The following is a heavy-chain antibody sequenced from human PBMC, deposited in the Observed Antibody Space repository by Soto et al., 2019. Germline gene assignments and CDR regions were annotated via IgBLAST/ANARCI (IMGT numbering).Heavy chain of an antibody. CDR1: GGFVSSGSYY. D-gene: IGHD1-1*01. V-gene: IGHV4-34*01. J-gene: IGHJ3*02. Sequence: QVQLQQWGAGLLKPSETLSLTCAVYGGFVSSGSYYWSWIRQPPGQGLEWIGEMSHSGGTHFNPSLKRRFTILVATSKNQFSLKMSSVTAAATALYYCARVERGTATTVVDAFDIWGPGTMVTVSS. CDR3: ARVERGTATTVVDAFDI. CDR2: MSHSGGT.